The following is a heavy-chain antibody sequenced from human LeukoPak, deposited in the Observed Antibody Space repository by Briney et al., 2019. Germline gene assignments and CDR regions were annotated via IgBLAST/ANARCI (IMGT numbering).Heavy chain of an antibody. V-gene: IGHV3-21*01. CDR1: GFTFSSYS. CDR3: ARDGTRPVQHYYGSGALGY. D-gene: IGHD3-10*01. J-gene: IGHJ4*02. CDR2: ISSSSSYI. Sequence: GGSLRLSRAASGFTFSSYSMNWVRQAPGKGLEWVSSISSSSSYIYYADSVKGRFTISRDNAKNSLYLQMNSLRAEDTAVYYCARDGTRPVQHYYGSGALGYWGQGTLVTVSS.